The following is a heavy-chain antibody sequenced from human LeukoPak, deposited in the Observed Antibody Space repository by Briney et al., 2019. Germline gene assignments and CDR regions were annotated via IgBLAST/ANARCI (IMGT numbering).Heavy chain of an antibody. J-gene: IGHJ1*01. Sequence: SVKVSCKASGGTFSSYAISWVRQAPGQGLEWMGGIIPIFGTANYAQKFQGRVTITTDESTSTAYMELSSLRSEDTAVYYCARGYYYDSSGYYYFQHWGQGTLVTVSS. CDR3: ARGYYYDSSGYYYFQH. CDR2: IIPIFGTA. V-gene: IGHV1-69*05. D-gene: IGHD3-22*01. CDR1: GGTFSSYA.